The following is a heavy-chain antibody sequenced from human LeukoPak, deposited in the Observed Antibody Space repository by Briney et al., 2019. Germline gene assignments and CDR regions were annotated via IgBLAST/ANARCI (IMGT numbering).Heavy chain of an antibody. D-gene: IGHD6-13*01. Sequence: PSETLSLTCTVTGGSISSYYWSWIRQPAGKGLEWIGRIYSTGSTNYNPSLKSRVTMSVDTSKNQFSLRLRSVTAADTAVYYCARQIASAGTAGFDFWGQGALVTVSS. V-gene: IGHV4-4*07. CDR2: IYSTGST. CDR1: GGSISSYY. J-gene: IGHJ4*02. CDR3: ARQIASAGTAGFDF.